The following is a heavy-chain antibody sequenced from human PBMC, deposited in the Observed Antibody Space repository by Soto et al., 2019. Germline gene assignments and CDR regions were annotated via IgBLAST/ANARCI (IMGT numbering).Heavy chain of an antibody. V-gene: IGHV4-31*03. Sequence: SETLSLTCTVSGGSISSGGYYWSWIRQHPGKGLEWIGYIYYSGSTYYNPSLKSRVTISVDTSKNQFSLKLSSVTAVDTAVYYCARNDPPGYGMDVWGQLTTVTVFS. J-gene: IGHJ6*02. CDR3: ARNDPPGYGMDV. CDR1: GGSISSGGYY. CDR2: IYYSGST. D-gene: IGHD1-1*01.